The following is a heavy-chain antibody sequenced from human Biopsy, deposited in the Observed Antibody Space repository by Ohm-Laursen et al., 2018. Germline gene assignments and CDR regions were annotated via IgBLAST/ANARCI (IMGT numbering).Heavy chain of an antibody. Sequence: SLRLSCTASGFTVSDNHISWIRQAPGKGLQWVSLIYSDGNTYYADSVKGRFTIFRDIPRNTLYLQMNSLRAEDTAVYYCARGPGKLWSGYYTWGQGSLVSVSS. J-gene: IGHJ5*02. CDR2: IYSDGNT. CDR1: GFTVSDNH. D-gene: IGHD3-3*01. V-gene: IGHV3-53*01. CDR3: ARGPGKLWSGYYT.